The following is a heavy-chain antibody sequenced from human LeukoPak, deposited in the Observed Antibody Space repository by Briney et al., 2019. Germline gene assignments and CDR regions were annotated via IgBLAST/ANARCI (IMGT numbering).Heavy chain of an antibody. CDR1: GGSISSGDYY. V-gene: IGHV4-30-4*01. J-gene: IGHJ5*02. CDR2: MYYSGST. CDR3: ARPYYYDSRIDP. Sequence: SETLSLTCTVSGGSISSGDYYWSWIRQPPGKGLEWIAYMYYSGSTYYNPSLKSRVTMSADTSKNQLSLKLSSVTAADTAVYYCARPYYYDSRIDPWGQGILVTISS. D-gene: IGHD3-22*01.